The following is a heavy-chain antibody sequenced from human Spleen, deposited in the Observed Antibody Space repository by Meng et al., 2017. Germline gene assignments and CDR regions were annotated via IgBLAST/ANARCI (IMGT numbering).Heavy chain of an antibody. V-gene: IGHV3-23*01. D-gene: IGHD2-15*01. CDR1: GFTFSSYA. J-gene: IGHJ4*02. CDR3: ARDWCSENGPIDH. CDR2: ISGSGGST. Sequence: GESLKISCAASGFTFSSYAMSWVRQAPGKGLEWVSAISGSGGSTYYADSVKGRFTISRDNSKNTLYLQMNSLRAEDTAMYYCARDWCSENGPIDHWGQGALVTVSS.